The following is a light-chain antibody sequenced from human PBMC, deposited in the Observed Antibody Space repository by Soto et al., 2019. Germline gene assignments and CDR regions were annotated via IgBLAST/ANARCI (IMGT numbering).Light chain of an antibody. V-gene: IGLV2-14*01. CDR2: EVS. J-gene: IGLJ3*02. CDR1: SSDIGTYNY. Sequence: QSVLTQPGSVSGSPGQSITISCTGTSSDIGTYNYVSWYQQHPGKVPKLMIYEVSNRPSGVSNRFSGSKSGNTASLAISGLQAEDEADYYCSSYTTSSTQVFGGGTKLTVL. CDR3: SSYTTSSTQV.